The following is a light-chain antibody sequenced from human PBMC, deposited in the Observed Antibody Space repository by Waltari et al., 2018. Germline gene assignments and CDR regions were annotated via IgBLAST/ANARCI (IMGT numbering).Light chain of an antibody. Sequence: DIQMTQSPSTLSASVGDRVTITCRASQNIDSWLAWYQQKQGEAPKLLIYDASSLASGVPSRFSGSGSGTEFTLTISGLQPDDFATYYCQQYDTYWAFGQGTKVDIK. CDR1: QNIDSW. CDR3: QQYDTYWA. CDR2: DAS. J-gene: IGKJ1*01. V-gene: IGKV1-5*01.